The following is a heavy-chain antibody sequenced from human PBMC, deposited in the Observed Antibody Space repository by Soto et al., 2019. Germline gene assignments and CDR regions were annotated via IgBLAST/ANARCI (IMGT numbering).Heavy chain of an antibody. CDR2: IYYSGST. CDR3: ATYGSGSYKPTTFDY. J-gene: IGHJ4*02. CDR1: GGSISSGDYY. V-gene: IGHV4-31*03. Sequence: QVQLQESGPGLVKPSQTLSLTCTVSGGSISSGDYYWSWIRQHPGKGLEWIGYIYYSGSTYYNPSLKSRVTISVDTSKNQFTLKLTSVTAADTAVYYCATYGSGSYKPTTFDYWGQGTLVTVSS. D-gene: IGHD3-10*01.